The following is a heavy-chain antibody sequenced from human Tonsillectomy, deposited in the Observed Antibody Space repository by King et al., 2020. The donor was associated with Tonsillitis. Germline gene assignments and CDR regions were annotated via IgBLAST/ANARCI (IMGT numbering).Heavy chain of an antibody. CDR3: ARVHNDYGDYVLFPPDY. Sequence: VQLVESGGGLVKPGGSLRLSCAASGFTFSDYYMSWIRQAPGKGLEGGSYISTWSSYTNYADSLKGRFIISRDNAKNSLFLHMNSLRAEDTAVYYCARVHNDYGDYVLFPPDYWGQGTLVTVSS. J-gene: IGHJ4*02. CDR1: GFTFSDYY. V-gene: IGHV3-11*05. CDR2: ISTWSSYT. D-gene: IGHD4-17*01.